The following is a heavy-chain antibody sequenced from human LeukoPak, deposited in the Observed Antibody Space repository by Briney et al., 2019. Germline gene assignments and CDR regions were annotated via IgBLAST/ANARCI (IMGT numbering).Heavy chain of an antibody. CDR1: VYTFTYYY. CDR2: INTYSGGT. CDR3: ARDLAFGEMVTNRGAFDI. D-gene: IGHD5-24*01. V-gene: IGHV1-2*02. J-gene: IGHJ3*02. Sequence: GASVTVSFMSSVYTFTYYYIHWVRQAPGQGLEWMGWINTYSGGTNYAQKFQDRVTMTRDTSISTLYMELTRLSSDDTAVYYCARDLAFGEMVTNRGAFDIWGQGTMVTVSS.